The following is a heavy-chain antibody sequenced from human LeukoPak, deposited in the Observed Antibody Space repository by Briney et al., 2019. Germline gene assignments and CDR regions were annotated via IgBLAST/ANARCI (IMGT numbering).Heavy chain of an antibody. CDR1: GFTFSSYW. CDR3: ARDRSAAPGYMDV. V-gene: IGHV3-7*01. D-gene: IGHD3-10*01. CDR2: IKQDGSEK. J-gene: IGHJ6*03. Sequence: PGGSLRLSCAASGFTFSSYWMSWVRQAPGKGLEWVANIKQDGSEKYYVDSVKGRFTISRDNAKNSLYLQMNSLRAEDTAVYYCARDRSAAPGYMDVWGKGTTVTVSS.